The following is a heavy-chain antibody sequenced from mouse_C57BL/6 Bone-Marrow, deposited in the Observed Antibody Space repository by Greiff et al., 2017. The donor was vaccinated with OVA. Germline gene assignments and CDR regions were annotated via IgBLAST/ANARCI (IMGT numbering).Heavy chain of an antibody. CDR3: AREEGNLLLRFEFAY. CDR1: GYTFTGYW. Sequence: QVQLQQSGAELMKPGASVKLSCKATGYTFTGYWIEWVKQRPGHGLEWIGEILPGSGSTNYNEKFKGKATFTADTSSNTAYMQLSSLTTEDSAIYYCAREEGNLLLRFEFAYWGQGTLVTVAA. CDR2: ILPGSGST. J-gene: IGHJ3*01. V-gene: IGHV1-9*01. D-gene: IGHD1-1*01.